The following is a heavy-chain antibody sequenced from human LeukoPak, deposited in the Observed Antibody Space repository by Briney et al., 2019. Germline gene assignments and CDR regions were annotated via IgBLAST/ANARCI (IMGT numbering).Heavy chain of an antibody. CDR1: GFTVSSNY. V-gene: IGHV3-53*01. Sequence: GGSLRLSCAASGFTVSSNYISWVRQAPGKGLEWVSVIYSGGSTYYADSVKGRFTISRDNSKNTLYLQMNSLRAEDTAVYYCARDKNPGIAADWGQGTLVTVSS. CDR2: IYSGGST. CDR3: ARDKNPGIAAD. J-gene: IGHJ4*02. D-gene: IGHD6-13*01.